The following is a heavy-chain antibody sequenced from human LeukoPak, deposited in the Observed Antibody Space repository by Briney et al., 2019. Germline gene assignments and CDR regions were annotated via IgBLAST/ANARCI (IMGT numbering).Heavy chain of an antibody. CDR1: GYTFTGYW. J-gene: IGHJ4*02. Sequence: ASVKVSCKAFGYTFTGYWMHWVRQAPGQGLEWMGIINPSGGSTSYAQKFQGRVTTTRDMSTSTVYMELSSLRSEDTAVYYCARDYRQWLVGNYWGQGTLVTVSS. D-gene: IGHD6-19*01. V-gene: IGHV1-46*01. CDR3: ARDYRQWLVGNY. CDR2: INPSGGST.